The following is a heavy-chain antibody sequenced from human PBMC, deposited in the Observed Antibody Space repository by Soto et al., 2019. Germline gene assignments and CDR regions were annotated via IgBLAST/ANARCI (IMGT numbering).Heavy chain of an antibody. Sequence: QVQLQESGPGLVKPSETLSLTCTVSGGSISSYYWSWIRQPPGKGLAWVGYIYYSGRTNYNPSLKLRATIAVDTSKNQFSLKLSSVTAADTAVYYCARRYGGTLDSWGQGTLVTVSS. CDR1: GGSISSYY. D-gene: IGHD4-17*01. CDR3: ARRYGGTLDS. V-gene: IGHV4-59*08. CDR2: IYYSGRT. J-gene: IGHJ4*02.